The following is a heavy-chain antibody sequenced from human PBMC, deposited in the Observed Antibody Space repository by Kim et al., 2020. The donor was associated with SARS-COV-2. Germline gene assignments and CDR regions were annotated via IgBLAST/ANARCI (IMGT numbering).Heavy chain of an antibody. D-gene: IGHD3-10*01. V-gene: IGHV3-23*01. CDR1: GFTFSSYA. J-gene: IGHJ4*02. CDR2: ISGSGGST. CDR3: AKHDGSGISVGYFDY. Sequence: GGSLRLSCAASGFTFSSYAMSWVRQAPGKGLEWVSAISGSGGSTYYADSVKGRFTISRDNSKNTLYLQMNSLRAEDTAVYYCAKHDGSGISVGYFDYWGQGTLVTVSS.